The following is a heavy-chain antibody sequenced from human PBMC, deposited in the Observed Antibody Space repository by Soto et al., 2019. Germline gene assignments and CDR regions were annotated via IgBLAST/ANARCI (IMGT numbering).Heavy chain of an antibody. CDR3: AILPGPGTGEFDY. Sequence: QVQLVESGGGVVQPGRSLRRSCAASGFTFSSYGMHWVRQAPGKGLEWVAVISYDGSNKYYADSVKGRFTISRDNSKNTLYLQMNSLRAEDTAVYYCAILPGPGTGEFDYWGQGTLVTVSS. V-gene: IGHV3-30*03. J-gene: IGHJ4*02. CDR1: GFTFSSYG. CDR2: ISYDGSNK. D-gene: IGHD1-7*01.